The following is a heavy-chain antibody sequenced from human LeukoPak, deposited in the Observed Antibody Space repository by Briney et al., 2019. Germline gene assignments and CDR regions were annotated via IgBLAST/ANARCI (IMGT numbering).Heavy chain of an antibody. CDR3: ARGIVGATSFDY. Sequence: SQTLSLTCTVSGGSISSYYWSWIRQPPGKGLEWIGYIYYSGSTNYNPSLKSRVTISVDTSKNQFSLKLSSVTAADTAVYYCARGIVGATSFDYWGQGTLVTVSS. CDR2: IYYSGST. CDR1: GGSISSYY. J-gene: IGHJ4*02. D-gene: IGHD1-26*01. V-gene: IGHV4-59*01.